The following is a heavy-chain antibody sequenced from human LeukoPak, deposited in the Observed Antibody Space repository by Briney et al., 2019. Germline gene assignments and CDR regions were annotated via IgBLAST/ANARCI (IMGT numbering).Heavy chain of an antibody. V-gene: IGHV3-48*03. D-gene: IGHD3-22*01. Sequence: GGSLSLSCSASGFDFGAYEMSWVRQPPGKGLEWVAYFAGSDTTKYYPDLVRGRFTISGDNAKNPLYLQMNSLGAEDTALYYCTTLGYHLDSWGQGTLATVSS. CDR1: GFDFGAYE. CDR2: FAGSDTTK. J-gene: IGHJ4*02. CDR3: TTLGYHLDS.